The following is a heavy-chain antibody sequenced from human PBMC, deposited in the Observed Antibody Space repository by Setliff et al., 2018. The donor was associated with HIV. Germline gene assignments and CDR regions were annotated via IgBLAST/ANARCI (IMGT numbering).Heavy chain of an antibody. CDR3: ARDVEHMMDV. Sequence: ASVKVSCKASGYTFTTYGISWVRQAPGQGLEWMGWISAYNGNTNYAQKLQGRVTMTTDTSTSTAYMELRSLTFDDTAVYYCARDVEHMMDVWGQGTTVTVSS. CDR2: ISAYNGNT. V-gene: IGHV1-18*01. J-gene: IGHJ6*02. CDR1: GYTFTTYG.